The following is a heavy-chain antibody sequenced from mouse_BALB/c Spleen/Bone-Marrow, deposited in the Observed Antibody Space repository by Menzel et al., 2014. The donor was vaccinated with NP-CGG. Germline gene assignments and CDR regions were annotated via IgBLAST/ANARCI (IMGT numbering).Heavy chain of an antibody. CDR3: ARDDCDDQYYFDY. Sequence: EVHLVESGGGLVKPGGSLKLSCAASGFTFSSYAMSWVRQTPEKRLEWVASISSGGSTYYPDSVKGRFTISRDNARNILYLQMSSLRSEDTAMYYCARDDCDDQYYFDYWGQGTTLTVSS. J-gene: IGHJ2*01. V-gene: IGHV5-6-5*01. D-gene: IGHD2-4*01. CDR1: GFTFSSYA. CDR2: ISSGGST.